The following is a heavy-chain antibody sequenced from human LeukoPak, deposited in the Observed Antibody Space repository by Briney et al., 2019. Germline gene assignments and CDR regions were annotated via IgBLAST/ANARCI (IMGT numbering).Heavy chain of an antibody. J-gene: IGHJ5*02. CDR3: SRGASAVSDTDLDL. CDR2: IYTSGST. CDR1: GGSISRYY. D-gene: IGHD6-19*01. Sequence: PSETLSLTCTGSGGSISRYYWTWLRQPAGKGLEWIGRIYTSGSTNYNPSLKSRVTISVDKSKNEFSLKVSSVTAADTAVYYCSRGASAVSDTDLDLWGQGTLVTVSS. V-gene: IGHV4-4*07.